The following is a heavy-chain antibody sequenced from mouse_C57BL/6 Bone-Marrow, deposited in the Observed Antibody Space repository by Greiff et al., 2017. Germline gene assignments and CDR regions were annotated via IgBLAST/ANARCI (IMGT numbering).Heavy chain of an antibody. CDR3: TTGPFITTVVGQDY. CDR2: IDPENGDT. Sequence: EVQLQQSGAELVRPGASVKLSCTASGFNIKDDYMHWVKQRPEQGLEWIGWIDPENGDTEYASKFQGKATITADTSSNTAYLQLSSLTSEDTAVYYCTTGPFITTVVGQDYWGKGTTLTVSS. D-gene: IGHD1-1*01. V-gene: IGHV14-4*01. CDR1: GFNIKDDY. J-gene: IGHJ2*01.